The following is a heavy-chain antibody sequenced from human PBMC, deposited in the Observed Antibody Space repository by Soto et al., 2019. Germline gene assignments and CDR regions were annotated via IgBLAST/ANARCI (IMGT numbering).Heavy chain of an antibody. D-gene: IGHD6-25*01. CDR1: GFTFSNYG. CDR3: ERGGTYGMDV. Sequence: QVQLVESGGGVVQPGRSLRLSCAASGFTFSNYGMHWVRQAPGKGLEWVAVILYGGTNEYYPDSVKGRFTISRDNSKDTLYLQMSSLRREDTAVYFCERGGTYGMDVWGQGTTVTVS. CDR2: ILYGGTNE. V-gene: IGHV3-30*03. J-gene: IGHJ6*02.